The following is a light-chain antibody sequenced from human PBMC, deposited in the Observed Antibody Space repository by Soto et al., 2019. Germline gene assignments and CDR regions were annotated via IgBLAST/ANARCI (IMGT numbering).Light chain of an antibody. V-gene: IGKV2-30*01. CDR2: KVS. J-gene: IGKJ2*01. CDR3: MQGSHWAT. Sequence: VVLTQSPLSLPVTLGQTASISCRSSQSLVSSDGLTYFNWFHQRPGQSPRRLIYKVSNRDSGVPDRSTGSGSGTDFTLTISRVEAEDVGIYYCMQGSHWATFGQGTKLEIK. CDR1: QSLVSSDGLTY.